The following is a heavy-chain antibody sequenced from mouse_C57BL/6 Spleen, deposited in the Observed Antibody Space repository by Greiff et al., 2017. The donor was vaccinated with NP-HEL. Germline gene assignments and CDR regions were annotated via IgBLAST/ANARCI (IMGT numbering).Heavy chain of an antibody. CDR2: IRSKSNNYAT. Sequence: EVMLVESGGGLVQPKGSLKLSCAASGFSFNTYAMNWVRQAPGKGLEWVARIRSKSNNYATYYADSVKDRFTISRDDSESMLYLQMNNLKTEDTAMYYCVRHAYYDYGYAMDYWGQGTSVTVSS. CDR3: VRHAYYDYGYAMDY. J-gene: IGHJ4*01. V-gene: IGHV10-1*01. CDR1: GFSFNTYA. D-gene: IGHD2-4*01.